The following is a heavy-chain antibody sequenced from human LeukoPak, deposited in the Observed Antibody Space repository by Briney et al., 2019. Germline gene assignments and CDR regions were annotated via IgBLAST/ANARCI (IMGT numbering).Heavy chain of an antibody. D-gene: IGHD3-3*01. J-gene: IGHJ4*02. V-gene: IGHV4-39*07. Sequence: PSETLSLTCTVSGGSISSSDYYWGWIRQPPGKGLEWSGSFDHTGTTYYNPSLKSRVTTSVDTSKNQFSLRLSSVTAADTAVYYCASVLRFLEWPSSRYYFDYWGQGTLVTVSS. CDR2: FDHTGTT. CDR1: GGSISSSDYY. CDR3: ASVLRFLEWPSSRYYFDY.